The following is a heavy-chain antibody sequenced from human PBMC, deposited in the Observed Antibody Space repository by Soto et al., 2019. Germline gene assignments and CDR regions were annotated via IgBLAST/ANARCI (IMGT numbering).Heavy chain of an antibody. CDR1: GFTFSSYS. D-gene: IGHD1-26*01. Sequence: GGSLRLSCAASGFTFSSYSMNWVRQAPGKGLEWISYISSSTSTIYYADSVKGRFTISRDNAKNSLYLQMNSLRAEDTAVYYCATELHLRYWGQGTLVTVSS. J-gene: IGHJ4*02. V-gene: IGHV3-48*01. CDR3: ATELHLRY. CDR2: ISSSTSTI.